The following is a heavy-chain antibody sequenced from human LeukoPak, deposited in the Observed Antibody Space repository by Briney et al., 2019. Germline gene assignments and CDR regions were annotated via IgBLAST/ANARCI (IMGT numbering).Heavy chain of an antibody. V-gene: IGHV1-8*01. D-gene: IGHD6-19*01. CDR3: AGTIAVAGTTALDY. CDR1: GYTFTSYD. J-gene: IGHJ4*02. Sequence: ASVKVSCKASGYTFTSYDINWVRQATGQGLEWMGWMNPNSGNTGYAQKFQGRVTMTRNTSISTAYMELSSLRSEDTAVYYCAGTIAVAGTTALDYWGQGTLVTVSS. CDR2: MNPNSGNT.